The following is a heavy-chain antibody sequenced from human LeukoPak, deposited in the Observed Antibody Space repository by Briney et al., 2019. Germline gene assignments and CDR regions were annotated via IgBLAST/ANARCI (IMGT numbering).Heavy chain of an antibody. CDR3: VRDRGTYSSGWVFFDH. D-gene: IGHD6-19*01. Sequence: GGSLRLSCAASGFTFNTYWMHWVRQAPGKGLVWVSRISDDGTRTHYADSVKGRFTISRDNGKNTVFLQTNSLRAEDSAIYYCVRDRGTYSSGWVFFDHWGQGTRVTVSS. CDR2: ISDDGTRT. J-gene: IGHJ4*01. CDR1: GFTFNTYW. V-gene: IGHV3-74*01.